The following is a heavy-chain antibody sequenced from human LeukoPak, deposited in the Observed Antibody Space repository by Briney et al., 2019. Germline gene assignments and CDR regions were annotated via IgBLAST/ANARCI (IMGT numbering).Heavy chain of an antibody. V-gene: IGHV1-58*02. J-gene: IGHJ4*02. Sequence: ASVPVSCQASGFTFSNSAMQWVRQARGQRLAWIGWIFVGSGNTNYAQKFQERVTITRDMSTSTAYMELSSLRAEDTAVYYCAADVIYESDWGQGTLVTVSS. D-gene: IGHD2/OR15-2a*01. CDR1: GFTFSNSA. CDR2: IFVGSGNT. CDR3: AADVIYESD.